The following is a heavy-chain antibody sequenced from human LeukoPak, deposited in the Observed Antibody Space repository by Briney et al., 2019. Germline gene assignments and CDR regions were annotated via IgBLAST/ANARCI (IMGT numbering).Heavy chain of an antibody. CDR3: ARVQGYNYLDY. Sequence: GGSLRLSCAASGFTFSSYEMKWVRQAPGKGREWVSYISSSGTTTYYADSVKGRFPISRDNAKNSLYLQMNSLRAEDTAVYYCARVQGYNYLDYWGQGTLVTVSS. CDR2: ISSSGTTT. V-gene: IGHV3-48*03. CDR1: GFTFSSYE. D-gene: IGHD1-1*01. J-gene: IGHJ4*02.